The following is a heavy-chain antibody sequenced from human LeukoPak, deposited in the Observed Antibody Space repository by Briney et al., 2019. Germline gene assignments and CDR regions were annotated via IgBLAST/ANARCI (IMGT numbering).Heavy chain of an antibody. D-gene: IGHD3-10*01. J-gene: IGHJ5*02. V-gene: IGHV4-39*07. CDR3: ARDGGGFGELSLNWFDP. Sequence: PSETLSLTCTVSGGSISSSSYYWGWIRQPPGKGLAWLGSIYHSGSTYDNPSLKSRVTISVDRSKNQFSLKLSSVTAADTAVYYCARDGGGFGELSLNWFDPWGQGTLVTVSS. CDR1: GGSISSSSYY. CDR2: IYHSGST.